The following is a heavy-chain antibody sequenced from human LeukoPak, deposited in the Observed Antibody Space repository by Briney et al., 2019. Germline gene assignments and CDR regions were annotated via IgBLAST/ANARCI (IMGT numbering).Heavy chain of an antibody. Sequence: PWETLSLTCTVSGGSISSSSYYWGWIRQPPGKGLEWIGSIYYSGSTYYNPSLKSRVTISVDTSKNQFSLKLSSVTAADTAVYYCARIGAGTRAAALSYYYYYYYMDVWGKGTTVTVSS. V-gene: IGHV4-39*01. D-gene: IGHD1-1*01. CDR1: GGSISSSSYY. J-gene: IGHJ6*03. CDR3: ARIGAGTRAAALSYYYYYYYMDV. CDR2: IYYSGST.